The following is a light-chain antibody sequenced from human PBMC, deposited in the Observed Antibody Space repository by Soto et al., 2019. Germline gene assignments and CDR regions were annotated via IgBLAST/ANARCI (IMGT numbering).Light chain of an antibody. CDR1: SSDVGAYNL. CDR2: EVT. V-gene: IGLV2-14*01. J-gene: IGLJ1*01. Sequence: QSALTQPASVSGSPGQSITISCTRTSSDVGAYNLVSWYQHLPDKAPKLIISEVTNRPSGVSDRFSGSKSGNTASLTISGLQAEDEADYYCASLTTTNFVFGSGTKLTVL. CDR3: ASLTTTNFV.